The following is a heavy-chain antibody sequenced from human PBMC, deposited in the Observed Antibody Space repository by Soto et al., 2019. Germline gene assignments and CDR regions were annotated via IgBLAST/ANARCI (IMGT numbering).Heavy chain of an antibody. CDR2: ISGSGGST. J-gene: IGHJ5*02. V-gene: IGHV3-23*01. CDR1: GFTFSSYA. D-gene: IGHD3-3*01. CDR3: AKASVYDFWSGHVQDWFDP. Sequence: GGSLRLSCAASGFTFSSYAMSWVRQAPGKGLEWVSAISGSGGSTYYADSVKGRFTISRDNSKNTLYLQMSSLRAEDTAVYYCAKASVYDFWSGHVQDWFDPWGQGTLVTVSS.